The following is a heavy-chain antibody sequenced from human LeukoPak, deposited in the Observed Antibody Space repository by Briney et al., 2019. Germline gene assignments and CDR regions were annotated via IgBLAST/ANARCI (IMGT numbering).Heavy chain of an antibody. CDR2: ISTSGNT. CDR1: GFTFSNYA. J-gene: IGHJ4*02. V-gene: IGHV3-23*01. D-gene: IGHD3-22*01. Sequence: GGSLRLSCAASGFTFSNYAMNWVRQAPGKGLEWVSLISTSGNTHYADSVEGRFTISRDNSKNTLYLQMDSLRAEDTAVYHCAKDLDSTGYYSYNYWGRGTLVTVSP. CDR3: AKDLDSTGYYSYNY.